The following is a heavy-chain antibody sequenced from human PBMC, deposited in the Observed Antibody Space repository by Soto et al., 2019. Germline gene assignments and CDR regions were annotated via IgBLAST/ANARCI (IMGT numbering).Heavy chain of an antibody. CDR1: GYTFTSYG. CDR2: ISAYNGNT. J-gene: IGHJ4*02. D-gene: IGHD1-26*01. CDR3: ARTTHIVGATNHNLGY. V-gene: IGHV1-18*01. Sequence: GASVKVSCKASGYTFTSYGISWVRQAPGQGLEWMGWISAYNGNTNYAQKLQGRVTMTTDTSTSTAYMELRSLRSDDTALYYCARTTHIVGATNHNLGYWGQGTLVTVSS.